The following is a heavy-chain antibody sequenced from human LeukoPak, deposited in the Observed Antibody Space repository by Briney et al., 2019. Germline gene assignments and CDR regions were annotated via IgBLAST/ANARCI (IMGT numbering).Heavy chain of an antibody. D-gene: IGHD3-10*01. Sequence: SQTLSLTCAVSGGSISSGSHYWTWIRQPAGKGLEYIGRVYSSGSTDSNPSLRSRLTMSVDTSKNQFSLKLTSVTAADTAVYYCARLGRFGALLPYYYYMDVWGKGTTVTVSS. J-gene: IGHJ6*03. CDR1: GGSISSGSHY. V-gene: IGHV4-61*02. CDR2: VYSSGST. CDR3: ARLGRFGALLPYYYYMDV.